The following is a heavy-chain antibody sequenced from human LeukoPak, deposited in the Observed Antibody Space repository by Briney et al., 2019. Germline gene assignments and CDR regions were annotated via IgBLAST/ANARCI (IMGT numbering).Heavy chain of an antibody. D-gene: IGHD3-10*01. CDR2: IQYDRTNE. Sequence: GGSLRLSCAASGFTFSSYGMHWVRQAPGKGLEWVAYIQYDRTNEQYAHSVKGRFRISRDNSKNILYLQMNSLRTEDTAVYYCARDGYGSGTGGPRRWGQGTLVTVSS. CDR3: ARDGYGSGTGGPRR. V-gene: IGHV3-30*02. CDR1: GFTFSSYG. J-gene: IGHJ4*02.